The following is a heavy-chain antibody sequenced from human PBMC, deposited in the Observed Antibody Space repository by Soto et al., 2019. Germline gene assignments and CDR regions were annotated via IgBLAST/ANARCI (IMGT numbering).Heavy chain of an antibody. CDR2: IYYIGTT. D-gene: IGHD3-10*01. CDR3: SRGSTYYGFLT. Sequence: QVQLQESGPGRVKPSQTLSLTCTVSGDSMGRGDYYWTWIRQPPGKGLEWIGYIYYIGTTFYNPSLESRVNISIDTSKNHFSLRLTSVTAADTAVYYCSRGSTYYGFLTWGQGTLVTVSS. J-gene: IGHJ5*02. V-gene: IGHV4-30-4*01. CDR1: GDSMGRGDYY.